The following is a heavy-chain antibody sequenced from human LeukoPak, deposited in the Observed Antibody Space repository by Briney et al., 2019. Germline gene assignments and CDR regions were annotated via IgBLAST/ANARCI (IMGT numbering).Heavy chain of an antibody. CDR3: ARIHRPNWFDP. V-gene: IGHV3-11*01. CDR2: ITTGGRTM. D-gene: IGHD5-18*01. J-gene: IGHJ5*02. Sequence: GSLRLSCAASGITLSDHYMSWIRQAPGKGPEWVSYITTGGRTMYYADSVRGRFTISGDNAKNSLYLQMNSLRADDTAVYSCARIHRPNWFDPWGQGTLVTVSS. CDR1: GITLSDHY.